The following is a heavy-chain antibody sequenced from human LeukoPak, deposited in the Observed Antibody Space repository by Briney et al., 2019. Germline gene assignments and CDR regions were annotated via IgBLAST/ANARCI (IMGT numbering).Heavy chain of an antibody. CDR2: ISAYNGNT. CDR3: ARVHTYYDILTGYSRTYAFDI. Sequence: ASVKVSCKASGYTFTSYGISWVRQAPGQGLEWMGWISAYNGNTNYAQKLQGRVTMTTDTSTSTAYMELRSLRSDDTAVYYCARVHTYYDILTGYSRTYAFDIWGQGTMVTVSS. CDR1: GYTFTSYG. D-gene: IGHD3-9*01. J-gene: IGHJ3*02. V-gene: IGHV1-18*01.